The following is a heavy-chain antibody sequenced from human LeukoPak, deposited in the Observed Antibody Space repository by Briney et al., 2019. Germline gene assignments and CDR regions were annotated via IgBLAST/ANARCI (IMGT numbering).Heavy chain of an antibody. CDR3: ARGLRFYGGNSFGY. CDR2: IIPIFGTA. D-gene: IGHD4-23*01. Sequence: SVKVSCKASGGTFSSYAISWVRQAPGQGLEWMGGIIPIFGTANYAQKFQGRVTITADESTSTAYMELSSLRSEDTAVYYCARGLRFYGGNSFGYWGQGTLVTVSS. J-gene: IGHJ4*02. V-gene: IGHV1-69*13. CDR1: GGTFSSYA.